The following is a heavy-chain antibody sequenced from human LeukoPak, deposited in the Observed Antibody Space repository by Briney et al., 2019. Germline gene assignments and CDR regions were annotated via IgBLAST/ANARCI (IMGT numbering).Heavy chain of an antibody. CDR1: GFTFSSYV. Sequence: GGSLRLSCAASGFTFSSYVMSWVRQAPGKGLEWVSSITGSGGGTYYADSVKGRFTISRDNSKNTLFLQLDGLRAEDTAVYYCAKAALMETSREGVDYWGQGTLVTVSS. CDR2: ITGSGGGT. CDR3: AKAALMETSREGVDY. V-gene: IGHV3-23*01. J-gene: IGHJ4*02. D-gene: IGHD2-8*01.